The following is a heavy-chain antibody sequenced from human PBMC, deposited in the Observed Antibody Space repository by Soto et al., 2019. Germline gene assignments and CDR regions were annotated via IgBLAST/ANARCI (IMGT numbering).Heavy chain of an antibody. V-gene: IGHV1-2*02. CDR2: INPNSGGT. J-gene: IGHJ6*02. Sequence: ASVKVSCKASGYTFSGYYIHWLRQAPGQGLEWMGWINPNSGGTNYAQKFQGRVTVTRDTPTSTAYMELSRLTSDDTAVYFCARSLTEGYCTITGCYTRPLYGMDVWGQGTTVTVS. CDR1: GYTFSGYY. D-gene: IGHD2-2*02. CDR3: ARSLTEGYCTITGCYTRPLYGMDV.